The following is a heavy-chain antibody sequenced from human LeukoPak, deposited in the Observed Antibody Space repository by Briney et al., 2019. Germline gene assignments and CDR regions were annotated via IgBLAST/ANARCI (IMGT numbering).Heavy chain of an antibody. D-gene: IGHD6-13*01. CDR3: ACHSSSWYQGWFDP. V-gene: IGHV4-59*01. Sequence: SETLSLTCTVSGGSISSYHWSWIRQPPGKGLEWIGYIYYSGSTNYNPSLKSRVTISVDTSKNQFSLKLSSVTAADTAVYYCACHSSSWYQGWFDPWGQGTLVTVSS. CDR2: IYYSGST. J-gene: IGHJ5*02. CDR1: GGSISSYH.